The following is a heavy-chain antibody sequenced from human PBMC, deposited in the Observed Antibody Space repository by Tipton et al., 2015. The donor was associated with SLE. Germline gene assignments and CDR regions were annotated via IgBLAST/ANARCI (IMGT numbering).Heavy chain of an antibody. J-gene: IGHJ3*02. CDR1: TYSISNGHY. V-gene: IGHV4-38-2*02. Sequence: TLSLTCSVSTYSISNGHYWAWVRQPPGKGLEWIGTVYHTGNTYYNPSLKSRVTMSVDTSKNQFSLKLSSVTAADTAVYYCARVAGWIEDAFDIWGQGTMVTVSS. CDR2: VYHTGNT. D-gene: IGHD2-2*03. CDR3: ARVAGWIEDAFDI.